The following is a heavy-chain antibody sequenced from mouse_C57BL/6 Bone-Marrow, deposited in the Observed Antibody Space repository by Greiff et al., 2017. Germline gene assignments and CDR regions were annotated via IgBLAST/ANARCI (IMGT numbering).Heavy chain of an antibody. CDR2: ISSGSSTI. D-gene: IGHD1-1*01. V-gene: IGHV5-17*01. J-gene: IGHJ4*01. CDR1: GFTFSDYG. Sequence: EVKLVESGGGLVKPGGSLKLSCAASGFTFSDYGMHWVRQAPEKGLEWVAYISSGSSTIYYADTVKGRFTISRDNAKNTLFLQMTSLRSEVTAMYYCERRGYYYGSSLYYAMGYWGQGTSVTVSS. CDR3: ERRGYYYGSSLYYAMGY.